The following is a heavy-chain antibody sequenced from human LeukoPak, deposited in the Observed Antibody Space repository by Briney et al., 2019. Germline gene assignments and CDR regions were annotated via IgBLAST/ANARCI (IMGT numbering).Heavy chain of an antibody. Sequence: PGRSLRLSCAASGFTFSSYGMHWVRQAPGKGLEWVAVISYDGSNKYYADSVKGRFTISRDNSKNTLYLQMNSLRAEDTAVYYCARGGELTSYYFDYWGQGTLVTVSS. D-gene: IGHD3-10*01. V-gene: IGHV3-30*03. J-gene: IGHJ4*02. CDR1: GFTFSSYG. CDR3: ARGGELTSYYFDY. CDR2: ISYDGSNK.